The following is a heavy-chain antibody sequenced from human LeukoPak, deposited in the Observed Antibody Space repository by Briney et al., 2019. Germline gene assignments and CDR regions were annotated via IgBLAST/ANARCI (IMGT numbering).Heavy chain of an antibody. J-gene: IGHJ4*02. V-gene: IGHV1-2*02. Sequence: ASVKVSCKASGYTFTGYYMHWVRQAPGQGLEWLGWINPNSGGTNYAQKFQGRVTMTRDTSISTAYMELSRLRSDDTAVYYCARDPFWYDSSGYLPGFDYWGQGTLVTASS. CDR2: INPNSGGT. CDR3: ARDPFWYDSSGYLPGFDY. CDR1: GYTFTGYY. D-gene: IGHD3-22*01.